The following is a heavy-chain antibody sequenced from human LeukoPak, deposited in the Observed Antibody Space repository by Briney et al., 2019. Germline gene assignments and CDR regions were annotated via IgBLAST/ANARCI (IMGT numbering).Heavy chain of an antibody. V-gene: IGHV4-61*02. CDR1: GGSISSGSYY. D-gene: IGHD3-16*01. Sequence: SETLSLTCTVSGGSISSGSYYWSWNRQPAGMGLEWIVRIYTSGTTNYNPALKSRVTISVDPSKNQFSLKLSSVTAADTAVYYCARASHGNYVWGSADYWGQGPLVTVSS. CDR2: IYTSGTT. J-gene: IGHJ4*02. CDR3: ARASHGNYVWGSADY.